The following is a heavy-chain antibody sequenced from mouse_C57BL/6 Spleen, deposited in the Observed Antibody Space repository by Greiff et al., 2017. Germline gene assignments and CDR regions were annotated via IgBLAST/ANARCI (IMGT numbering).Heavy chain of an antibody. J-gene: IGHJ2*01. CDR3: TTWRVWDY. CDR1: GFHIKDDY. CDR2: IDPENGAT. Sequence: VQLQQSGAELVRPGASVKLSCTASGFHIKDDYMHWVKQRPEQGLEWIGWIDPENGATEYASKFQGKATITADTSSNTAYLQLSSLTSEDTAVYYCTTWRVWDYWGQGTTLTVSA. V-gene: IGHV14-4*01.